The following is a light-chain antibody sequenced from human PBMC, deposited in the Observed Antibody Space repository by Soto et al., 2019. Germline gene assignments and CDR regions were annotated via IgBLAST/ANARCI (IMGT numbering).Light chain of an antibody. Sequence: LSASVGDRVTITCRASQSVGTYLAWYRQKPGQAPRLLISGASNRAPGIPARFSGSGSGTEFTLTISSLEPEDFAVYYCQQRNNWPPTWTFGQGTKVDIK. CDR1: QSVGTY. V-gene: IGKV3-11*01. J-gene: IGKJ1*01. CDR2: GAS. CDR3: QQRNNWPPTWT.